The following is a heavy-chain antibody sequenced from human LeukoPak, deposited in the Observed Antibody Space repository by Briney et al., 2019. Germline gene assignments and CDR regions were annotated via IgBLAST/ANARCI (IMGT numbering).Heavy chain of an antibody. D-gene: IGHD1-26*01. V-gene: IGHV3-11*01. J-gene: IGHJ4*02. CDR2: ISGSGTTI. Sequence: GGSLRLSCAASAFTFSDYYMNWIRQAPGKGLEWVSYISGSGTTIHYADSVKGRFTISRDNAKNSLYLQMNSLRAEDTAVYYCARGRGELLGYWGQGTLVTVSS. CDR1: AFTFSDYY. CDR3: ARGRGELLGY.